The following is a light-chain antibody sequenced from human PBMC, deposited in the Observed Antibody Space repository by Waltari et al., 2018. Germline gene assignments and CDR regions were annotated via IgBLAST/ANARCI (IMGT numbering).Light chain of an antibody. CDR1: QIINTY. CDR3: QQSYSIPYT. J-gene: IGKJ2*01. CDR2: AAS. V-gene: IGKV1-39*01. Sequence: DIQMTQSPSSLSASVGDIFTITCRASQIINTYLNWYQQRPGIAPKLLLYAASSLESWVPSSFRGSGSGTDFTLTISSLQPEDFATFYCQQSYSIPYTFGQGTNLEIK.